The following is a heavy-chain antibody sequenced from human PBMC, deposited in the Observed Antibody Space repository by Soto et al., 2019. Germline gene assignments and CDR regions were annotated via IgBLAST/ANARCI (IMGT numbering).Heavy chain of an antibody. CDR2: IRNKANSYST. J-gene: IGHJ4*02. CDR3: ARIRLGSDDFKYFDY. CDR1: GFTFSDHY. Sequence: EVQLVESGGGLVQPGGSLRLSCAASGFTFSDHYVDWVRQAPGKGLEWVARIRNKANSYSTEYAASAKGRFTISRDDSKNLGYLQMSRLKTENTAVYYCARIRLGSDDFKYFDYWGQGTLVTVSS. V-gene: IGHV3-72*01. D-gene: IGHD3-3*01.